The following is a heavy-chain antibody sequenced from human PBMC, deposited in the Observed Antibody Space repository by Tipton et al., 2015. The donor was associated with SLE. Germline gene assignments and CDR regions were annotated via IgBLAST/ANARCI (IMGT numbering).Heavy chain of an antibody. CDR2: IKQDGSEK. D-gene: IGHD2-21*02. CDR3: ARSFFLMVTARDAFDI. Sequence: GSLRLSCAASGFTLSSYWMSWVRQAPGKGLEWVANIKQDGSEKYYVDSVKGRFTISRDNAKNSLYLQMNSLRAEDTAVYYCARSFFLMVTARDAFDIWGQGTMVTVSS. J-gene: IGHJ3*02. V-gene: IGHV3-7*03. CDR1: GFTLSSYW.